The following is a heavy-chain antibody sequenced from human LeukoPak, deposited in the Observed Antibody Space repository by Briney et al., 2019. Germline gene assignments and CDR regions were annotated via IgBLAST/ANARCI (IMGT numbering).Heavy chain of an antibody. V-gene: IGHV3-9*01. Sequence: GGSLRLSCAASGFTFDDYAMHWVRQAPGKGLEWVSGISWNSGSIGYADSVKGRFTISRDSAKNSLYLQMNSLRAEDTALYYCAKESHGFDYWGQGALVTVSS. CDR1: GFTFDDYA. J-gene: IGHJ4*02. CDR3: AKESHGFDY. CDR2: ISWNSGSI.